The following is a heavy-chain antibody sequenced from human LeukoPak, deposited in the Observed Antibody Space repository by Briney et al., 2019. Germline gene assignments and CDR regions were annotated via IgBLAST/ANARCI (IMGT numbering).Heavy chain of an antibody. CDR3: ARDLGGAQDY. CDR2: ISSSSSYI. Sequence: GGSLRLSCAASGFTFSSYSMNWVRQAPGKGLEWVSSISSSSSYIYYADSVKGRFTISRDNSKNTLYLQMNSLRAEDTAVYYCARDLGGAQDYWGQGTLVTVSS. V-gene: IGHV3-21*04. J-gene: IGHJ4*02. D-gene: IGHD3-16*01. CDR1: GFTFSSYS.